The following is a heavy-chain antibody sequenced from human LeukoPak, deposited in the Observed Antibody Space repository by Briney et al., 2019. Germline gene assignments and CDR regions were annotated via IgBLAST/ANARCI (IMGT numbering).Heavy chain of an antibody. Sequence: GGSLRLSCTASGFTFGDYVMSWVRQAPGKGLEWVAIISYDGSNKYYADSVKGRFTISRDNSKNTLYLQMDSLRAEDTAVYYCAELGITMIGGVWGKGTTVTISS. D-gene: IGHD3-10*02. CDR2: ISYDGSNK. J-gene: IGHJ6*04. V-gene: IGHV3-30*04. CDR3: AELGITMIGGV. CDR1: GFTFGDYV.